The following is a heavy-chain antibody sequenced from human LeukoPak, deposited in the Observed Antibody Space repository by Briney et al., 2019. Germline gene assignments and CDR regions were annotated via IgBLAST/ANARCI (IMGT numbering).Heavy chain of an antibody. J-gene: IGHJ4*02. D-gene: IGHD4-23*01. CDR3: AKTYGGIFDY. V-gene: IGHV3-30*04. CDR1: GFTFSGFA. CDR2: ISYDGSNK. Sequence: PGRSLRLSCAASGFTFSGFAMHWVRQAPGKGLEWVAVISYDGSNKYSADSVKGRFTISRDNSKNTLYLQMNSLRAEDTAVYYCAKTYGGIFDYWGQGTLVTVSS.